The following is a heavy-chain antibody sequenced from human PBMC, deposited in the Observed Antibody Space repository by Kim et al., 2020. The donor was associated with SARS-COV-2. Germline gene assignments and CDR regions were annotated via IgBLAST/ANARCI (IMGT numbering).Heavy chain of an antibody. CDR3: ARGRIGSIDY. J-gene: IGHJ4*02. Sequence: SQTLSLTCAISGDSVSSNSAAWNWIRQSPSRGLEWLGRTYYMSEWEHDYALAVKSRITINPDTSKNQFSLQLNSVTPEDTAVYYCARGRIGSIDYWGPGTLVTVSS. CDR1: GDSVSSNSAA. CDR2: TYYMSEWEH. V-gene: IGHV6-1*01. D-gene: IGHD3-10*01.